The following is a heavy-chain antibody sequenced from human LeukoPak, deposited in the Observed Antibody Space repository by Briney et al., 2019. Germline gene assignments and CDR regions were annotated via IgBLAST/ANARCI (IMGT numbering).Heavy chain of an antibody. CDR3: AKVPPILTGAFDI. J-gene: IGHJ3*02. V-gene: IGHV3-30*02. D-gene: IGHD3-9*01. CDR1: GFTFSSYG. Sequence: PAGSLRLSWAVSGFTFSSYGMHWVRQVPGEWLEWVAFIRFDGSNKSYANSVTDRFTISRGNSTHTMYLQMNSLRAEDTAVYYCAKVPPILTGAFDIWGQGTMVTVSS. CDR2: IRFDGSNK.